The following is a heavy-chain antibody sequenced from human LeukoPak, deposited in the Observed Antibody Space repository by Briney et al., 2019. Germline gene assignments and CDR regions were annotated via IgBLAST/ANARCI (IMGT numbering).Heavy chain of an antibody. Sequence: PGGSLRLSCTASGFDFRNSFMSWVRQAPGKGLEWTSYISSRSTTIYYADSVKGRFTISRDNGKNTVYLQMNNLRVDDTAVFYCGKGSLAVAATPLDFWGQGTLVTVSS. J-gene: IGHJ4*02. CDR1: GFDFRNSF. CDR2: ISSRSTTI. CDR3: GKGSLAVAATPLDF. D-gene: IGHD6-19*01. V-gene: IGHV3-11*01.